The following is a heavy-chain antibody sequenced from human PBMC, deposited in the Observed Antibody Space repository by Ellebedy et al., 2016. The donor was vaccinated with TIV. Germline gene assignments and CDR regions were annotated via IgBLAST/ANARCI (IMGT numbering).Heavy chain of an antibody. V-gene: IGHV3-49*03. D-gene: IGHD6-13*01. J-gene: IGHJ5*02. Sequence: GESLKISCTASGFTFGDYAMTWIRQAPGKGLEWVGLIRSSEYGGTTEYAASVRGRFTISREDFESTAYLQMNSLKTEDTAVDYCTRVPPTYTSSWTWFDPWGQGTLVIVSS. CDR3: TRVPPTYTSSWTWFDP. CDR1: GFTFGDYA. CDR2: IRSSEYGGTT.